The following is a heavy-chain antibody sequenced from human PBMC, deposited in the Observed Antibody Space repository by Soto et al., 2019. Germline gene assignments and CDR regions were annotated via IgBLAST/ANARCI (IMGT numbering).Heavy chain of an antibody. V-gene: IGHV4-30-4*01. CDR2: VYYTGST. Sequence: KTSETLSLTCTVSGASIRSTDYYWSWIRQAPGKGLEWIGYVYYTGSTYYNPSLMSRLTISVDTSKNQFSLKLTSVTAAETAMYYCVRTAREGAVAPHWFDRWGQGTQVTVSS. J-gene: IGHJ5*02. CDR1: GASIRSTDYY. CDR3: VRTAREGAVAPHWFDR. D-gene: IGHD2-21*02.